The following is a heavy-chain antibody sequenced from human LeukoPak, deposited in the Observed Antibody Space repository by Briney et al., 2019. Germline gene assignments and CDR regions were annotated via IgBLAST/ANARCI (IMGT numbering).Heavy chain of an antibody. CDR1: GDSVSSNSAA. D-gene: IGHD3-10*01. J-gene: IGHJ6*03. V-gene: IGHV6-1*01. Sequence: RSQTLSLTCAISGDSVSSNSAAWNWIRQSPSRGLEWLGRTYYRSKWYNDYAVSVKSRITINPDTSKNQFSLQLNSVTPEDTAVYYCARERGYYYGSGNYYYYMDVWGKGTTVTISS. CDR2: TYYRSKWYN. CDR3: ARERGYYYGSGNYYYYMDV.